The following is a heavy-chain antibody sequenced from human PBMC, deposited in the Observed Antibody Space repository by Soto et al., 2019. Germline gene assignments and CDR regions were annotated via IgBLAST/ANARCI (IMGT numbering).Heavy chain of an antibody. CDR1: GGSVSSTNW. CDR3: ARHIAVPTTRGFDY. Sequence: QVQLQESGPGLVKPSGTLSLTCTVSGGSVSSTNWWSCVRQAPGEGLEWIGEIFHSGTTNYNPSLKSRVVISMDTSTNQLSLRLDSVTAADTALYFCARHIAVPTTRGFDYWGQGTLVTVSS. D-gene: IGHD2-15*01. CDR2: IFHSGTT. J-gene: IGHJ4*02. V-gene: IGHV4-4*02.